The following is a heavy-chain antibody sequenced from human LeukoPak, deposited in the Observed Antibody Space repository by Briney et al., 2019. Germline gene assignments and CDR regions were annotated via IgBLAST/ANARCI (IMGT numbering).Heavy chain of an antibody. CDR1: GFTFSSYW. D-gene: IGHD6-19*01. J-gene: IGHJ4*02. CDR2: IKQDGSEK. Sequence: GGSLRLSCAASGFTFSSYWMSWVRQAPGKGLEWVANIKQDGSEKYYVGSVKGRFTISRDNAKNSLYLQMNSLRAEDTAVYYCARVSSGWYAGFDYWGQGTLVTVSS. CDR3: ARVSSGWYAGFDY. V-gene: IGHV3-7*01.